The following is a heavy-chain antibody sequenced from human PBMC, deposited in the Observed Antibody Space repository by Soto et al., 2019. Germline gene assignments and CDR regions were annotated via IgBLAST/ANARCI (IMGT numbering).Heavy chain of an antibody. CDR1: GLTFSRYT. CDR2: IAFDGGNK. Sequence: GGSLRLSCAASGLTFSRYTLHWVRQTPGKGLEWVSVIAFDGGNKYYADSVKGRFSVSRDNSKNTLYLQMNSLRPEDTAVYYCARDAPGIEYRSSSGGFFDHWGQGTQVTVSS. D-gene: IGHD6-6*01. V-gene: IGHV3-30-3*01. CDR3: ARDAPGIEYRSSSGGFFDH. J-gene: IGHJ4*02.